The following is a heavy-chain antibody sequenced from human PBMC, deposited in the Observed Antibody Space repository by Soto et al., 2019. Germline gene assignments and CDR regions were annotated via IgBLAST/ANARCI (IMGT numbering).Heavy chain of an antibody. V-gene: IGHV4-4*02. CDR1: GGSVSSSNW. CDR3: ARVPGVVMSANDAFDI. J-gene: IGHJ3*02. D-gene: IGHD2-21*02. CDR2: IYHSGSA. Sequence: QVQLQESGPGLVKPSGTLSLTCAVSGGSVSSSNWWSWVRQSPGKGLEWMGEIYHSGSAHYNTSLKLRATISLHKSKNQSSLRLTPVTAAATAVYYCARVPGVVMSANDAFDIWGPGTRVIVSS.